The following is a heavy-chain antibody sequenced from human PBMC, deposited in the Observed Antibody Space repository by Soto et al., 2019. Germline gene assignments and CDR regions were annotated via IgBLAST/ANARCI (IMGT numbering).Heavy chain of an antibody. CDR1: GGTFNSYT. Sequence: QVQLVQSGAEVKKPGSSVKVSCTASGGTFNSYTLNWVRQAPGQRLEWVGRVNPIVGMSTSASKFQGRVTMTADKSTSIAYMALTGLKSEDTAVYSCATSDGSGSTHFDSWGQGTLVTVSS. V-gene: IGHV1-69*02. CDR2: VNPIVGMS. D-gene: IGHD3-10*01. J-gene: IGHJ4*02. CDR3: ATSDGSGSTHFDS.